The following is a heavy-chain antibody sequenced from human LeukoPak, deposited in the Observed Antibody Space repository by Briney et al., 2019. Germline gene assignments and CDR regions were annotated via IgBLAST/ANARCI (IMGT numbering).Heavy chain of an antibody. CDR3: ARRFSSRSDGNGYYYGHDAFDV. CDR2: IYNSATT. CDR1: GDSISSSY. Sequence: SETLSLTCSVSGDSISSSYGSWIRQPPGEGLEWIGNIYNSATTNYHPSSQSRVTMSVDTSKRQFSLQLTSVSAADTAVYYCARRFSSRSDGNGYYYGHDAFDVWGQGTLVTVSS. V-gene: IGHV4-59*08. J-gene: IGHJ3*01. D-gene: IGHD3-22*01.